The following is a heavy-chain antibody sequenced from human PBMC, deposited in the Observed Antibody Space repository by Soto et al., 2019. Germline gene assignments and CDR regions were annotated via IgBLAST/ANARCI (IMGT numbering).Heavy chain of an antibody. J-gene: IGHJ6*03. CDR3: ARDFGWFGELFVPGYMDV. CDR2: ISAYNGNT. Sequence: GASVKVSCKASGYTFTSYGISWVRQAPGQGLEWMGWISAYNGNTNYAQKLQGRVTMTTDTSTSTAYMELRSLRSDDTAVYYCARDFGWFGELFVPGYMDVWGKGTTVTSP. V-gene: IGHV1-18*01. CDR1: GYTFTSYG. D-gene: IGHD3-10*01.